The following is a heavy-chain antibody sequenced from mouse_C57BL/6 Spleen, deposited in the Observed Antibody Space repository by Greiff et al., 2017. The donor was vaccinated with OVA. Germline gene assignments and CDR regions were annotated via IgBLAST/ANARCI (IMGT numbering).Heavy chain of an antibody. CDR1: GYTFTSYW. D-gene: IGHD2-1*01. V-gene: IGHV1-7*01. CDR3: ARTRDGNCFDY. CDR2: INPSSGYT. Sequence: VQLQQSGADLAKPGASVKLSCKASGYTFTSYWMHWVKQRPGQGLEWIGYINPSSGYTKYNQKFKDKATLTADKSSSTAYMQLRSLTYEDSAVYYCARTRDGNCFDYWGQGTTLTVSS. J-gene: IGHJ2*01.